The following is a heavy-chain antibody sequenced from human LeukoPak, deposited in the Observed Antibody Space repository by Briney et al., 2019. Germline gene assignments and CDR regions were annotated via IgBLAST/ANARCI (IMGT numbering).Heavy chain of an antibody. CDR1: GYTFTSYG. Sequence: ASVKVSCKASGYTFTSYGISWVRQAPGQGLEWMGWISAYNGNTNYAQKLQGRVTMTTGTSTSIAYMELRSLRSYDTAVYYCVRDGIWGGWYYDYWGQGTLVTVSS. CDR3: VRDGIWGGWYYDY. V-gene: IGHV1-18*01. CDR2: ISAYNGNT. J-gene: IGHJ4*02. D-gene: IGHD3-16*01.